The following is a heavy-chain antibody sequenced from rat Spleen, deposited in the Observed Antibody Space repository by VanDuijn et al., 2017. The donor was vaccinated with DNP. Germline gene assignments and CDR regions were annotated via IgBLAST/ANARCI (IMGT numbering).Heavy chain of an antibody. V-gene: IGHV5S10*01. CDR3: ATQKPTDFFDY. D-gene: IGHD2-1*01. Sequence: EVQLVESGGGLVQPGRSLKLSCAVSGFTFSDYGMAWVRQAPKKGLEWVATIGYDGSRTYYRDSVKGRFTISRDNAKSTLYLQMDSLRSEDTATYYCATQKPTDFFDYWGQGVMVTVSS. CDR1: GFTFSDYG. CDR2: IGYDGSRT. J-gene: IGHJ2*01.